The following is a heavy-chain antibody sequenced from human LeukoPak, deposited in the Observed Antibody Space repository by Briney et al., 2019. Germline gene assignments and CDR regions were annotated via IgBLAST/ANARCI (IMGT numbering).Heavy chain of an antibody. J-gene: IGHJ6*02. Sequence: SVKVSCKASGGTFSSYAISWVRQAPGQGLEWMGGIIPIFGTANYAQKLQGRVTITADESTSTAYMELSSLRSEDTAVYYCAREGQLLLYGMDVWGQGTTVTVSS. V-gene: IGHV1-69*13. CDR2: IIPIFGTA. D-gene: IGHD2-15*01. CDR1: GGTFSSYA. CDR3: AREGQLLLYGMDV.